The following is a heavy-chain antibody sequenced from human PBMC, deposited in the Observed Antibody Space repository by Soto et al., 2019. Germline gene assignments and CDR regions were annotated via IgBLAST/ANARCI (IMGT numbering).Heavy chain of an antibody. V-gene: IGHV3-30-3*01. J-gene: IGHJ4*02. CDR2: ISYDGSNK. Sequence: GGSLRLSCAASGFTFSSYAMHWVRQAPGKGLEWVAVISYDGSNKYYADSVKGRFTISRDNSKNTLYLQMNSLRAEDTAVYYCATLLYGDYHFDYWGQGTLVTVSS. CDR1: GFTFSSYA. D-gene: IGHD4-17*01. CDR3: ATLLYGDYHFDY.